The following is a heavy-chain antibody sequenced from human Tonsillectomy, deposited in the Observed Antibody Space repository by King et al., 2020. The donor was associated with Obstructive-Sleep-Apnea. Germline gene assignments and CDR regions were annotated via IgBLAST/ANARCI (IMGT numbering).Heavy chain of an antibody. CDR1: GYSFTSYY. D-gene: IGHD3-16*01. J-gene: IGHJ4*02. Sequence: QLVQSGADVKKPGDSLKISCKGSGYSFTSYYIGWVRQMPGKGLEWVGIIYPADSYTRYSPSFQGHVTISADKSISTAYLQWSSLKASDTAMYYCARLGGLVRRYYFDYWGQGTLVTVSS. CDR3: ARLGGLVRRYYFDY. CDR2: IYPADSYT. V-gene: IGHV5-51*01.